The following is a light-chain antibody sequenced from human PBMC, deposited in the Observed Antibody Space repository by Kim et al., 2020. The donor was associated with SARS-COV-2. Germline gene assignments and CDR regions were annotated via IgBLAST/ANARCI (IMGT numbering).Light chain of an antibody. CDR1: NLGNKY. CDR2: QNT. J-gene: IGLJ1*01. CDR3: QTWDGNTVV. Sequence: SYELTQPPSVSVSPGQTATITCSGDNLGNKYVCWYHQRPGQPPVLVIYQNTKRPSGIPERISGSNSGNTATLTISGTQALDEADYYCQTWDGNTVVFGSGTKVTVL. V-gene: IGLV3-1*01.